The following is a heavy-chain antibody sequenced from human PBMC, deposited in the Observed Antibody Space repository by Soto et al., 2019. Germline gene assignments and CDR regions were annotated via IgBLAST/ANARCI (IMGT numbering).Heavy chain of an antibody. CDR3: ARNMDYYYGPGSGNGHGF. D-gene: IGHD3-10*01. J-gene: IGHJ6*02. CDR1: GYTFTAYY. Sequence: QVQLVQSGAEVKEPGDSVRVSCEASGYTFTAYYIHWVRQAPGQGLEWMGWINTKFGDTTYAQDFQGRVSMTRDMSISTVYMELSWLTSGDTAIYYCARNMDYYYGPGSGNGHGFWGQGTTVTVFS. CDR2: INTKFGDT. V-gene: IGHV1-2*02.